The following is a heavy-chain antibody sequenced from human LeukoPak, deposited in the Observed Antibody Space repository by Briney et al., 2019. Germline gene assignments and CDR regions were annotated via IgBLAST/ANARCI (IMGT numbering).Heavy chain of an antibody. CDR2: INWNSGTM. J-gene: IGHJ6*03. CDR3: AKDPYVDV. CDR1: GFSFADAT. Sequence: PGGSLRLSCAASGFSFADATMHWVRQVPGKGLEWVSGINWNSGTMGYADSVKGRFTVSRDNAKNSLYLQMSSLKTEDTALYYCAKDPYVDVWGKGTTVTVSS. V-gene: IGHV3-9*01.